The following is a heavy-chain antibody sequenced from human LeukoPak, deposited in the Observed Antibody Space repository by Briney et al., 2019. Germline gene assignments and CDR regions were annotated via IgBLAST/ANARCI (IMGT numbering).Heavy chain of an antibody. CDR2: IYYSGST. Sequence: SETLSLTCTVSGGSISSGDYYWSWIRQPPGKGLEWIGYIYYSGSTYYNPSLKSRVTISVDTSKNQFSLKLSSVTAADTAVYYCPRGGGYCSSISCSGFDYWGQGTLVTVSS. CDR3: PRGGGYCSSISCSGFDY. CDR1: GGSISSGDYY. J-gene: IGHJ4*02. D-gene: IGHD2-2*01. V-gene: IGHV4-30-4*08.